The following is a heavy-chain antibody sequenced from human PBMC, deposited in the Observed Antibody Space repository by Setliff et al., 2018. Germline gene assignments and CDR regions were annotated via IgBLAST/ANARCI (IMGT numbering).Heavy chain of an antibody. Sequence: ASVKVSCKTSGYSFTNYGINWVRQAPGQGLEWMGWNSVYARRFQGRVTMTIDTPTSTAYMELSRLRSEDTAVYYCASWDYSSTSYYYYYMDVWGKGSTVTVS. D-gene: IGHD6-19*01. CDR3: ASWDYSSTSYYYYYMDV. CDR2: NSV. J-gene: IGHJ6*03. V-gene: IGHV1-18*01. CDR1: GYSFTNYG.